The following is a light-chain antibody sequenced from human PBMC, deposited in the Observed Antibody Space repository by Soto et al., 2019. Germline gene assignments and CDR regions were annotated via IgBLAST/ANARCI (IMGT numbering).Light chain of an antibody. J-gene: IGKJ4*01. V-gene: IGKV3-20*01. CDR2: GAS. CDR1: ESVSDNY. CDR3: QQYGSSPLT. Sequence: EIVLTQSPGTLSLSPGERATLSFRASESVSDNYLARYQQRSGQAPRLVIYGASSRASAVPDRFSGSGSGADFTLAISRLEPEDFAVYYCQQYGSSPLTFGGGTKVEIK.